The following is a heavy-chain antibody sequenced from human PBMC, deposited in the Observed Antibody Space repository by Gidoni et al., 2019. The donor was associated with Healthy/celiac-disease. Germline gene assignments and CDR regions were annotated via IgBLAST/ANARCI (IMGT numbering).Heavy chain of an antibody. J-gene: IGHJ6*02. CDR1: GFTFSSYA. D-gene: IGHD6-19*01. V-gene: IGHV3-23*01. Sequence: EVQLLESGGGLVQPGGSLRLSCAASGFTFSSYAMSWVRQAPGKGMEWVSAISGSGGSTYYADSVKGRFTISRDNSKNTLYLQMNSLRAEDTAVYYCAKLGIAVDRSYGMDVWGQGTTVTVSS. CDR3: AKLGIAVDRSYGMDV. CDR2: ISGSGGST.